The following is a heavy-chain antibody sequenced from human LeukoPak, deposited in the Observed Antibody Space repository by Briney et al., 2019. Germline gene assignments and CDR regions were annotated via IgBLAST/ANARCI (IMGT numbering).Heavy chain of an antibody. V-gene: IGHV3-74*01. CDR2: NNGDGSTT. D-gene: IGHD1-1*01. CDR1: GFSLSGYW. J-gene: IGHJ4*02. CDR3: ARSGGQLFDFDY. Sequence: GGSLRLSCVASGFSLSGYWMYWVRQAPGKGLMYISRNNGDGSTTNYADVVKGRFTMSRDNVKNTLYLQMNSLRAEDTAVYYCARSGGQLFDFDYWGQGTLVTVSS.